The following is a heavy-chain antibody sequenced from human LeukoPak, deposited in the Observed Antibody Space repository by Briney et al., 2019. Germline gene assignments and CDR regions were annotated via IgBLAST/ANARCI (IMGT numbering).Heavy chain of an antibody. CDR1: GGSISSSSYY. CDR2: IYYSGST. J-gene: IGHJ4*02. D-gene: IGHD3-16*01. Sequence: PSETLSLTCTVSGGSISSSSYYWGWIRQPPGKGLEWIGSIYYSGSTYYNPSLKSRVTISVDTSKNQFSLKLSSVPAAYTAVYYGARGGGDLWGQGTLVTVSS. V-gene: IGHV4-39*07. CDR3: ARGGGDL.